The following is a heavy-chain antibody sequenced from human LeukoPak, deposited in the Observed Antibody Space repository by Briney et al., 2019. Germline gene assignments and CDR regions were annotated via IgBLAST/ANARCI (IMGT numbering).Heavy chain of an antibody. V-gene: IGHV1-69*13. J-gene: IGHJ4*02. D-gene: IGHD6-13*01. CDR2: IIPIFGTA. CDR3: ARVSSSSPTYYFDY. Sequence: ASVNVSCKASGYTFISYEISWVRQAPGQGLEWMGGIIPIFGTANYAQKFQGRVTITADESTSTAYMELSSLRSEDTAVYYCARVSSSSPTYYFDYWGQGTLVTVSS. CDR1: GYTFISYE.